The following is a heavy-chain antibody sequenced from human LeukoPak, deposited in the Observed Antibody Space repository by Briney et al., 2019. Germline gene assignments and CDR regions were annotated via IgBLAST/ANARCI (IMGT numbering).Heavy chain of an antibody. V-gene: IGHV1-46*01. Sequence: GASVKVSCKASGYTFTSYYMHWVRQAPGQGLEWMGIINPSGGSTSYAQKFQGRVTMTRDTSTSTVYMELSSLRSEDTAVYYCARDVRGHSSSWYRFESGISNWFDTWGQGTLVTVSS. J-gene: IGHJ5*02. D-gene: IGHD6-13*01. CDR1: GYTFTSYY. CDR2: INPSGGST. CDR3: ARDVRGHSSSWYRFESGISNWFDT.